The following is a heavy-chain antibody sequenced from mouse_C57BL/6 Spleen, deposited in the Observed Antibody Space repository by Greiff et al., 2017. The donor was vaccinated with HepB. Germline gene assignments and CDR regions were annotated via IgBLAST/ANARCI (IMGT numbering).Heavy chain of an antibody. CDR3: ARKRTIYYDYEYYFDY. D-gene: IGHD2-4*01. CDR1: GYAFSSSW. J-gene: IGHJ2*01. CDR2: IYPGDGDT. Sequence: VQLQQSGPELVKPGASVKISCKASGYAFSSSWMNWVKQRPGKGLEWIGRIYPGDGDTNYNGKFKGKATLTADKSSSTAYMQLSSLTSEDSAVYFCARKRTIYYDYEYYFDYWGQGTTLTVSS. V-gene: IGHV1-82*01.